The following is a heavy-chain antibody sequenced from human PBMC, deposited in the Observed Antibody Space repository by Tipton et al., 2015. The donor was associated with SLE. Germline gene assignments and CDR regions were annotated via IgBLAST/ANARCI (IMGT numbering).Heavy chain of an antibody. J-gene: IGHJ5*02. CDR3: ARDGDYYGSGIYYKGWFDP. D-gene: IGHD3-10*01. Sequence: TLSLTCTVSGGSIRSYYWTWIRQPPGEGLEWIGSIYHSGSTYYNPSLKSRVTISVDTSKNQFSLKLTSVTAADTAVYFCARDGDYYGSGIYYKGWFDPWGQGTLVTVSS. CDR1: GGSIRSYY. CDR2: IYHSGST. V-gene: IGHV4-38-2*02.